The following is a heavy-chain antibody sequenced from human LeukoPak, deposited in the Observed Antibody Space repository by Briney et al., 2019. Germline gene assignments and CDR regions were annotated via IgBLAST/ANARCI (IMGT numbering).Heavy chain of an antibody. D-gene: IGHD3-16*02. J-gene: IGHJ4*02. Sequence: ASVKVSCKASGNTFFGYYVNWVRQAPGQGLEWMGWINPNSGVTNSAQKFQGRVTMTSDTSIITAYTELRSLRSDDTAVYYCALGGSYRHFDNWGQGTLVTVSS. CDR2: INPNSGVT. V-gene: IGHV1-2*02. CDR1: GNTFFGYY. CDR3: ALGGSYRHFDN.